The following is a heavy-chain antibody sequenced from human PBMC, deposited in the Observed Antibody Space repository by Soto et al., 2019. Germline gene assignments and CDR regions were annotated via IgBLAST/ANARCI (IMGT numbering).Heavy chain of an antibody. J-gene: IGHJ5*02. CDR3: ARVRMNYDFWSGLDWFDP. CDR1: GYTFTSYG. D-gene: IGHD3-3*01. CDR2: ISAYNGNT. Sequence: ASVKVSCKASGYTFTSYGISWVRRAPGQGLEWMGWISAYNGNTNYAQKLQGRVTMTTDTSTSTAYMELRSLRSDDTAVYYCARVRMNYDFWSGLDWFDPWGQGTLVTVSS. V-gene: IGHV1-18*04.